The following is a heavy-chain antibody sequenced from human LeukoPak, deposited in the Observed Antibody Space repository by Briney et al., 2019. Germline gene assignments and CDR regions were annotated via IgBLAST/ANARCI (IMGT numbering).Heavy chain of an antibody. CDR2: INHSGST. CDR1: GGSFSGYY. J-gene: IGHJ6*03. D-gene: IGHD5-18*01. Sequence: SETLSLTCAVYGGSFSGYYWSWIRQPPGKGLEWIGEINHSGSTNYNPSLKSRVTISVDTSKNQFSLKLSSVTAADTAVYYCAREGRHGELWFGYYYMDVWGKGATVTISS. V-gene: IGHV4-34*01. CDR3: AREGRHGELWFGYYYMDV.